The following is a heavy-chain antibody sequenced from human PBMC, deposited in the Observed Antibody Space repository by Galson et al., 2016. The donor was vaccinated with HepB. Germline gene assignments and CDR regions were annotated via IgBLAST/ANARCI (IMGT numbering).Heavy chain of an antibody. CDR3: VRALSGNTYGYYY. J-gene: IGHJ4*02. Sequence: SLRLSCAASGLTFSNYNMNWVRQAPGKGPEWVSYITATTGVTYYADSVRGRFTISRDKSKNSVYLQMNSLRALDTAVYSCVRALSGNTYGYYYLGQGTLVTFSS. V-gene: IGHV3-48*01. CDR2: ITATTGVT. CDR1: GLTFSNYN. D-gene: IGHD5-18*01.